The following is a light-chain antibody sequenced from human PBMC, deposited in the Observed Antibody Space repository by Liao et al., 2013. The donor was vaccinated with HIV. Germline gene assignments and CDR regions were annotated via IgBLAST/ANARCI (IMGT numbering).Light chain of an antibody. CDR3: QAWDSSSVI. V-gene: IGLV3-1*01. J-gene: IGLJ2*01. CDR1: KLGDEY. CDR2: QDT. Sequence: SYELTQPPSVSVSPGQTASITCSGDKLGDEYASWYQQKPGQSPVLVIYQDTRRPSGIPERFSDSNSGKTATLTISGTQAMDEADYYCQAWDSSSVIFGGGTKLTVL.